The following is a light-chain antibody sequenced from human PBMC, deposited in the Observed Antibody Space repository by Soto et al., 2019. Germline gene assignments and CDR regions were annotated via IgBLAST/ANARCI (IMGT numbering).Light chain of an antibody. CDR1: SSDVGGYNY. CDR2: EVS. Sequence: QSVLTQPPSASGSPGQSVTISCTGTSSDVGGYNYVSWYQQHPGKAPKLMIYEVSKRPSGVPDRFSGSMSGNTASLTVSGLPAEDEADYYCSSYAGSNNWVFGGGTKLTVL. CDR3: SSYAGSNNWV. J-gene: IGLJ3*02. V-gene: IGLV2-8*01.